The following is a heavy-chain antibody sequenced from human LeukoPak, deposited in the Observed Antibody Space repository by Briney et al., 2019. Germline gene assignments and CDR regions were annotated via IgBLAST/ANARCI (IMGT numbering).Heavy chain of an antibody. CDR3: ARDSHAYFDAFDI. CDR2: IYYSGST. CDR1: GGSISSSSYY. V-gene: IGHV4-39*07. J-gene: IGHJ3*02. Sequence: SETLSLTCTVSGGSISSSSYYWGWIRQPPGKGLEWIGSIYYSGSTYYNPSLKSRVTISVDTSKNQFSLKLSSVTAADTAVYFCARDSHAYFDAFDIRGQGTMVTVSS. D-gene: IGHD2/OR15-2a*01.